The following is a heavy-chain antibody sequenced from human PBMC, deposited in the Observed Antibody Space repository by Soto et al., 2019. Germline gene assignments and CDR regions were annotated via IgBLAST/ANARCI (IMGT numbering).Heavy chain of an antibody. CDR2: IYWDDDK. CDR3: AHTAAGLSDDAFDF. V-gene: IGHV2-5*02. J-gene: IGHJ3*01. D-gene: IGHD6-13*01. CDR1: GFSLSTSGVA. Sequence: QITLKESGPTLVKPTQTLTLTCIFSGFSLSTSGVAVGWIRQPPGKALEWLALIYWDDDKRYSPSLKSRLTVTNDTSKNQVVLIMSNMDPVDTATYFCAHTAAGLSDDAFDFWCQGTMVIVSS.